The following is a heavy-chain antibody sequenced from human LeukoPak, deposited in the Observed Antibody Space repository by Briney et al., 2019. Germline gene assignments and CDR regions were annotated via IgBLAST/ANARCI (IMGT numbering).Heavy chain of an antibody. V-gene: IGHV3-23*01. CDR1: GFAFSKYA. CDR2: ISGSGGSK. J-gene: IGHJ4*02. CDR3: AKGTTYYDILTGYGYPYYFDY. Sequence: GGSLRLSCAASGFAFSKYAMSWVRQAPGMGLEWVSAISGSGGSKYYADSVKGRFTISRDNSKNTLYVQMNSLRAEDTATYYCAKGTTYYDILTGYGYPYYFDYWGQGTLVTVSS. D-gene: IGHD3-9*01.